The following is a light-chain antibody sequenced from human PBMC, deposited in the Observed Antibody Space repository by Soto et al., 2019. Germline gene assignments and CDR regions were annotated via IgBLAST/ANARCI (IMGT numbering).Light chain of an antibody. Sequence: DIQRTQSASSLSASVGDRVTITCQASQGITRFLNWYHQPPGNAPKLLIYAASSLQSGVPSRCSGSGSGKLSPLTISSLQPEDLATYYCLESSSALTLGQGTRLEI. CDR1: QGITRF. J-gene: IGKJ5*01. CDR3: LESSSALT. CDR2: AAS. V-gene: IGKV1-39*01.